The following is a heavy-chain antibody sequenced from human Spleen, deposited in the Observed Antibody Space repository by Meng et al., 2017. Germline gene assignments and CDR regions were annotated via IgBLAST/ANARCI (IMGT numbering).Heavy chain of an antibody. V-gene: IGHV3-11*04. CDR2: ISGSGGTI. D-gene: IGHD2-21*02. Sequence: GGSLRLSCAAFGFTFSDYYMTWIRQAPGRGLEWVSYISGSGGTIYYADSMQGRFIISRDNAKNSLYLQMHSLGAEDTAVYYCARLNVLGYVVVTVIGAFDLWGQGTMVTVSS. J-gene: IGHJ3*01. CDR1: GFTFSDYY. CDR3: ARLNVLGYVVVTVIGAFDL.